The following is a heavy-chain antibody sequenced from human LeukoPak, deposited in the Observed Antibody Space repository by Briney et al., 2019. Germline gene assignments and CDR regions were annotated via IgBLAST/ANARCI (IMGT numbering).Heavy chain of an antibody. CDR2: IYHSGST. J-gene: IGHJ3*02. CDR1: GGSISSYY. D-gene: IGHD3-10*01. Sequence: SETLSLTCTVSGGSISSYYWSWIRQPPGKGLEWIGYIYHSGSTNYNPSLKSRVTISVDTSKNQFSLKLSSVTAADTAVYYCAKVPHSGSYYTRDAFDIWGQGTMVTVSS. V-gene: IGHV4-59*08. CDR3: AKVPHSGSYYTRDAFDI.